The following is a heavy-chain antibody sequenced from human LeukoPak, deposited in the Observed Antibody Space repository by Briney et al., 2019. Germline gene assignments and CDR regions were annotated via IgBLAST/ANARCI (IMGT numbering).Heavy chain of an antibody. Sequence: GGSLRLSCAASGLTVSSYYMSWVRQAPGKGLECVSGIYIGGSTYYADSLTSGFTISRSKSKNTLYLHKNSLRAEDTAVYYCARSDYYESNGYGGAFDIWGEGTMVTV. D-gene: IGHD3-22*01. CDR1: GLTVSSYY. V-gene: IGHV3-66*01. J-gene: IGHJ3*02. CDR3: ARSDYYESNGYGGAFDI. CDR2: IYIGGST.